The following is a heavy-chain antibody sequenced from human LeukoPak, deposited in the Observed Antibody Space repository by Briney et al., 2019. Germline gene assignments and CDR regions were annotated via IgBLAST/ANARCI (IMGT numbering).Heavy chain of an antibody. V-gene: IGHV1-2*02. CDR1: GYTFTGYY. D-gene: IGHD3-9*01. CDR2: INPNSGST. Sequence: ASVKVSCKASGYTFTGYYMHWVRQAPGQGLEWMGWINPNSGSTIYAQKFQGRVTMTEDTSTDTAYMELSSLRSEDTAVYYCAINNWLLDSDYWGQGTLVTVSS. J-gene: IGHJ4*02. CDR3: AINNWLLDSDY.